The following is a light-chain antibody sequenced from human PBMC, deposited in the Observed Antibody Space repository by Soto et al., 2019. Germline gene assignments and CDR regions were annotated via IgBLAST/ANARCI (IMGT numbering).Light chain of an antibody. J-gene: IGKJ4*01. CDR3: QQSYSTPPVT. CDR1: QSISSY. CDR2: AAS. Sequence: DIQMTQSPSSLSASVGDRVTITCRASQSISSYLNLYQQKPGKAPKLLIYAASSLQSGVPSRFSGSGSGTDFTLTISSLQPEDFATYYCQQSYSTPPVTFGGGTKVDIK. V-gene: IGKV1-39*01.